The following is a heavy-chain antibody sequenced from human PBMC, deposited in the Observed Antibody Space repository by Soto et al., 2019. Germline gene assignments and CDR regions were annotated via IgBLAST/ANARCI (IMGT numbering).Heavy chain of an antibody. CDR2: ISSTAGRTS. Sequence: GGSLRLSCATSGFTFNTYPMTWVRQAPGKGLEWVSSISSTAGRTSSYADSVKGRFAISRDFSDNTAYLQMNNLRVDDTAVYFCAKGVLSFHYGMEVWGQGTTVTVSS. J-gene: IGHJ6*02. CDR3: AKGVLSFHYGMEV. V-gene: IGHV3-23*01. D-gene: IGHD3-10*01. CDR1: GFTFNTYP.